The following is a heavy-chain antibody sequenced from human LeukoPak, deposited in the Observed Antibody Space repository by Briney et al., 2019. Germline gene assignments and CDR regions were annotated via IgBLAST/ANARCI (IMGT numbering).Heavy chain of an antibody. J-gene: IGHJ6*03. D-gene: IGHD3-10*01. CDR3: AKYYYGSGSSFSYYYYYYMDV. Sequence: PGGSLRLSCAASGFTFSSYAMSWVRQAPGKGLEWVSAISGSGGSTYYADSVKGQFTISRDNSKNTLYLQMNSLRAEDTAVYYCAKYYYGSGSSFSYYYYYYMDVWGKGTTVTVSS. CDR1: GFTFSSYA. CDR2: ISGSGGST. V-gene: IGHV3-23*01.